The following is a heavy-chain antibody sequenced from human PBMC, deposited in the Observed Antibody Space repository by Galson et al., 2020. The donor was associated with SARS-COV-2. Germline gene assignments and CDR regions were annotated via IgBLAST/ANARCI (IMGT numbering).Heavy chain of an antibody. CDR1: GGSLSSGGYY. CDR2: IYYSGST. V-gene: IGHV4-31*03. CDR3: AREAGTALVYCSGGSCYWGWFYP. J-gene: IGHJ5*02. D-gene: IGHD2-15*01. Sequence: SETMSLTCTVSGGSLSSGGYYWRWLRQHPGKGLEWLGSIYYSGSTYYNPSLKSRVTISVDTSKNQFSLQLSSVTAADTAVYYCAREAGTALVYCSGGSCYWGWFYPWGQGILVTVSS.